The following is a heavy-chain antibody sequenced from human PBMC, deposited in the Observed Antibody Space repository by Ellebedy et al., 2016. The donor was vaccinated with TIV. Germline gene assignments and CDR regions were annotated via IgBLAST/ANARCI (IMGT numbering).Heavy chain of an antibody. CDR2: IYHTGST. CDR1: GDSISTSY. V-gene: IGHV4-59*01. D-gene: IGHD3-10*01. CDR3: ARDSQSAWFGRPRHYFDH. J-gene: IGHJ4*02. Sequence: MPSETLSLTCTVSGDSISTSYWSWIRQPPGKGLEWIGYIYHTGSTTYNPSLQSRVTISVDVSTNHFSLRLTSVTAADTAVYYCARDSQSAWFGRPRHYFDHWGQGALVTVSP.